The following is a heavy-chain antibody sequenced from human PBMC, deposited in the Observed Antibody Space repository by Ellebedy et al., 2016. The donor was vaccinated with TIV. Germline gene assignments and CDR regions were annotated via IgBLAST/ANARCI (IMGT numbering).Heavy chain of an antibody. Sequence: SETLSLXXTVSGGSISSGGYYWSWIRQHPGKGLEWIGYIYYSGSTYYNPSLKSRVTISVDTSKNQFSLKLSSVTAADTAVYYCARSHRHDYGDYGDYWGQGTLVTVSS. D-gene: IGHD4-17*01. V-gene: IGHV4-31*03. J-gene: IGHJ4*02. CDR1: GGSISSGGYY. CDR2: IYYSGST. CDR3: ARSHRHDYGDYGDY.